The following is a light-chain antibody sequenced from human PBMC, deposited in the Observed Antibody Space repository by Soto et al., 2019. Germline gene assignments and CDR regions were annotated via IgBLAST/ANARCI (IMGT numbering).Light chain of an antibody. Sequence: QSVLTPPAAGSGSPGQSSTISCTGSSSDVYGYDYVSWYQPHPSKAPESIVYVSVNRPSWVSNRFSGSKSGNTASLTISGLQAEDEADYYCCSFASSSTDVFGTGTKVTV. J-gene: IGLJ1*01. CDR2: VSV. CDR1: SSDVYGYDY. V-gene: IGLV2-14*01. CDR3: CSFASSSTDV.